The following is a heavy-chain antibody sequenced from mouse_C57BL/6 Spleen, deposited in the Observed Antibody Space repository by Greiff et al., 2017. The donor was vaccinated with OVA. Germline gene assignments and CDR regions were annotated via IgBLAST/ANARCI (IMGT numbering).Heavy chain of an antibody. CDR2: IYPSSGNT. V-gene: IGHV1-81*01. CDR1: GYTFTSYG. D-gene: IGHD2-4*01. J-gene: IGHJ3*01. CDR3: LYDYDEGRAY. Sequence: VQLQQSGAELVRPGASVKLSCKASGYTFTSYGICWVKQRTGQGLEWIGAIYPSSGNTYYTEKFKGKATLTADQSSSTAYMELRSLTSEGSAVYFCLYDYDEGRAYWGQGTLVTVSA.